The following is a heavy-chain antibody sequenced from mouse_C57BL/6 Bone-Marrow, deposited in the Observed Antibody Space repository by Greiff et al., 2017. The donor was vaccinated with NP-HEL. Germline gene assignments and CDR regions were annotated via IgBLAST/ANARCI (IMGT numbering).Heavy chain of an antibody. D-gene: IGHD1-1*01. J-gene: IGHJ2*01. CDR3: ARPTVVATRGYYFDY. CDR1: GFTFSSYG. V-gene: IGHV5-6*01. CDR2: ISSGGSYT. Sequence: DVHLVESGGDLVKPGGSLKLSCAASGFTFSSYGMSWVRQTPDKRLEWVATISSGGSYTYYPDSVKGRFTISRDNAKNTLYLQMSSLKSEDTAMYYCARPTVVATRGYYFDYWGQGTTLTVSS.